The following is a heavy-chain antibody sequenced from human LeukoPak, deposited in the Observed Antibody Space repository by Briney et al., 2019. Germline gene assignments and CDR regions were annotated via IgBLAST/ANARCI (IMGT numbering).Heavy chain of an antibody. CDR2: IYYSGST. J-gene: IGHJ6*02. D-gene: IGHD3-9*01. Sequence: PSETLSLTCTVSGGSISSYYWSWIRQPPGKGLEWIGYIYYSGSTNYNPSLKSRVTISVDTSKNQFSLKLSSVTAADTAVYYCARGPDYETGYWPYYYCYGMDVWGQGTTVTVSS. CDR1: GGSISSYY. V-gene: IGHV4-59*01. CDR3: ARGPDYETGYWPYYYCYGMDV.